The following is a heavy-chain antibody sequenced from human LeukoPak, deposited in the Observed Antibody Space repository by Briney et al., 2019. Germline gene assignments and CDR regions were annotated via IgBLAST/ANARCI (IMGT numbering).Heavy chain of an antibody. CDR1: GFNLNNYA. CDR3: ASGPPFLKYFEY. J-gene: IGHJ4*02. Sequence: GGSLRLSCAASGFNLNNYAMSWVRQAPGKGLEWVSAISGVGVSTYYADSVEGRFTNSRDNSKNTLYLQMNSLRAEDTAVYYCASGPPFLKYFEYWGQGTLVTVSS. D-gene: IGHD3-3*01. CDR2: ISGVGVST. V-gene: IGHV3-23*01.